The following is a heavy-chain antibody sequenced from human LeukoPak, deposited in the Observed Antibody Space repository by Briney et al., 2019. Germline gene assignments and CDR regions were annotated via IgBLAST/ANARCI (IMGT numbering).Heavy chain of an antibody. D-gene: IGHD6-13*01. CDR2: ISASGRDT. V-gene: IGHV3-23*01. J-gene: IGHJ4*02. CDR3: AKDAAGPEY. CDR1: GLSFSSYS. Sequence: PGGSLRLSCAASGLSFSSYSMTWVRQAPGKGLEWVSGISASGRDTWFPDSVKGRFTISRDNSKNTLFLQMNSLRVEDTAIYYCAKDAAGPEYWGQGTLVTVSS.